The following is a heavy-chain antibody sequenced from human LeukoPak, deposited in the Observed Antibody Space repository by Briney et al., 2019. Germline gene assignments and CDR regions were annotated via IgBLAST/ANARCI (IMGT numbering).Heavy chain of an antibody. CDR2: INHSVST. Sequence: PSETLSLTCAVYGGSFSGYYWSWIRQPPGKGLEWIGEINHSVSTNYNPSLKSRVTISVDTSKNQFSLKLSSVTAADTAVYYCARGKGSRWFDPWGQGTLVTVSS. D-gene: IGHD3-10*01. J-gene: IGHJ5*02. CDR1: GGSFSGYY. V-gene: IGHV4-34*01. CDR3: ARGKGSRWFDP.